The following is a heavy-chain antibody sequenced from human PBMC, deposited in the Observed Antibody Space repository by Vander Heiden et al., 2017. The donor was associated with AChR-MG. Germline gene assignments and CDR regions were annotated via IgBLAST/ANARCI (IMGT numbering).Heavy chain of an antibody. V-gene: IGHV3-9*01. J-gene: IGHJ4*02. CDR3: AKDNGDGYNFDYFDY. CDR2: ISWNSGSI. CDR1: GFTFDDYA. Sequence: EVQLVESGGGLVQPGRSLRLSCAASGFTFDDYAMHWVRQAPGKGLEWVSGISWNSGSIGYADSVKGRFTISRDNAKNSLYLQMNSLRAEDTALYYCAKDNGDGYNFDYFDYWGQGTLVTVSS. D-gene: IGHD5-12*01.